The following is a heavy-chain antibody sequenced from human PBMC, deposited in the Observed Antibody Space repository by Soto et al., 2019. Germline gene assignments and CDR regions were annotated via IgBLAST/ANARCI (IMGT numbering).Heavy chain of an antibody. CDR2: IYHSGST. V-gene: IGHV4-4*02. D-gene: IGHD1-20*01. CDR3: ARHGGKLGVTGTMGHFDY. Sequence: SETLSLTCAVSCGSISSSNWWSWVRQPPGKGLEWIGEIYHSGSTNYNPSLKSRVTISVDKSENQFSLKLTSVTAADTSVYFCARHGGKLGVTGTMGHFDYWGQGSPVTVSS. J-gene: IGHJ4*02. CDR1: CGSISSSNW.